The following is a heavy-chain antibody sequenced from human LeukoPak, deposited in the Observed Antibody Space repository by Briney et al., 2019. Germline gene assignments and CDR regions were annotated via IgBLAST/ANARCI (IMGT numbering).Heavy chain of an antibody. J-gene: IGHJ4*02. Sequence: SETLSLTCTVSAGSISSSSYYWGWIRQPPGKGLEWIGSIYYSGSTYYNPSLKSRVTISVDTSKNQSSLKLSSVTAADTAVYYCAREVGARPFDYWGQGTLVTVSS. D-gene: IGHD1-26*01. CDR1: AGSISSSSYY. CDR2: IYYSGST. V-gene: IGHV4-39*07. CDR3: AREVGARPFDY.